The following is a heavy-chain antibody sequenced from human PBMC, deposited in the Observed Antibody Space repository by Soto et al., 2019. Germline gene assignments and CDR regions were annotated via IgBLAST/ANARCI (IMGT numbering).Heavy chain of an antibody. J-gene: IGHJ4*02. D-gene: IGHD3-22*01. V-gene: IGHV1-18*03. Sequence: QVQLVQSGAEVNKPGASVKVSCKASGYTFITYGVSWVRQAPGQGLDWLGWISTYNGNTRYAERLQGRATITTDTTTNKAYMELRNLRSDDMAVYYCARGPTDYYDNSANYLLRYWGQGTLVTVSS. CDR2: ISTYNGNT. CDR3: ARGPTDYYDNSANYLLRY. CDR1: GYTFITYG.